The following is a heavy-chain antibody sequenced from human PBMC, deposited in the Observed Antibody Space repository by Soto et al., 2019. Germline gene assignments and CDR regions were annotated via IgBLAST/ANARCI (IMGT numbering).Heavy chain of an antibody. CDR2: SYYSGST. J-gene: IGHJ4*02. V-gene: IGHV4-31*03. Sequence: QVQLQESGPGLVKPSQTLSLTCTVSGGSISSGGYYWSWIHQHPGKGLEWIASSYYSGSTYYNPSLTSRVTISVQTSTNQFSLKLRSVTAADTAVYYGAREPSIWGPGTLVTVSS. CDR3: AREPSI. CDR1: GGSISSGGYY.